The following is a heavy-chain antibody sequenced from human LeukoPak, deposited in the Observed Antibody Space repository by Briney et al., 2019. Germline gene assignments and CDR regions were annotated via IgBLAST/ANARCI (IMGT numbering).Heavy chain of an antibody. V-gene: IGHV4-31*03. D-gene: IGHD1-20*01. Sequence: SETLSLTCTVSGGSISSGGYYWSWIRQHPGQGLEWIGYIYYSGSTYYNPSLKSRVTISVDTSKNQFSLKLSSVTAADTAVYYCARQRYNWSSNYYGMDVWGQGTTVTVSS. CDR2: IYYSGST. J-gene: IGHJ6*02. CDR1: GGSISSGGYY. CDR3: ARQRYNWSSNYYGMDV.